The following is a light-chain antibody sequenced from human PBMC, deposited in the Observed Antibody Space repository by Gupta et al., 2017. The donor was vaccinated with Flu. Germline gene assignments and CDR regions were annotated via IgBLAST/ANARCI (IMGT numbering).Light chain of an antibody. V-gene: IGLV2-14*01. CDR1: SSDVGGYKY. Sequence: QSALTQPASASGSRGQSITIPCTGTSSDVGGYKYVSWYQQHPGKAPTLMIYEVSNRPSGISNRFSGSKSGNTASLTVSGLQAEDEAFYYCSSYSSFTAHVVFGGGTKLTVL. CDR3: SSYSSFTAHVV. CDR2: EVS. J-gene: IGLJ2*01.